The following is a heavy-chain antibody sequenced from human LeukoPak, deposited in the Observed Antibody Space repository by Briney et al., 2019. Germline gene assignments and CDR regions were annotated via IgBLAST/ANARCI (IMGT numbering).Heavy chain of an antibody. CDR1: GGSISSGDYY. D-gene: IGHD2-2*01. CDR2: IYYSGST. V-gene: IGHV4-30-4*01. J-gene: IGHJ4*02. Sequence: SETLSLTCTVSGGSISSGDYYWSWIRQPPGQGLEWIAYIYYSGSTYYNPSLKSRVTMSVDTSKNQFSLKLSSVTAADTAVYYCARVTRRIVVVPAATSFDYWGQGTLVTVSS. CDR3: ARVTRRIVVVPAATSFDY.